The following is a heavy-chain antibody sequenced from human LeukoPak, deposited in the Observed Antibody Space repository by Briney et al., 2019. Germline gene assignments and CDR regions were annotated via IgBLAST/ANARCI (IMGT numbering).Heavy chain of an antibody. Sequence: SETLSLTCTVSGGSIGSTRYYWGWIRQPPGKGLEWIGSISYSGSTHYNPSLQSRVTISVDTSKNQFSLKVTSVTASDTAVYYCARPGSAWSDAFDIWGQGTLVTVSS. CDR1: GGSIGSTRYY. CDR3: ARPGSAWSDAFDI. J-gene: IGHJ3*02. D-gene: IGHD6-19*01. CDR2: ISYSGST. V-gene: IGHV4-39*01.